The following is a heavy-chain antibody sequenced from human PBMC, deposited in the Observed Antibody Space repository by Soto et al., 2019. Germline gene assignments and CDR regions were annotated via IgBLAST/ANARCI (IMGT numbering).Heavy chain of an antibody. J-gene: IGHJ6*02. CDR1: GFTFSGSA. Sequence: GGSLRLSCAASGFTFSGSAMHWVRQASGKGLEWVGRIRSKANSYATAYAASVKGRFTISRDDSKNTAYLQMNSLKTEDTAVYYCTSHHADFDYFNYGMDVWGQGTTVTVSS. CDR3: TSHHADFDYFNYGMDV. V-gene: IGHV3-73*01. CDR2: IRSKANSYAT.